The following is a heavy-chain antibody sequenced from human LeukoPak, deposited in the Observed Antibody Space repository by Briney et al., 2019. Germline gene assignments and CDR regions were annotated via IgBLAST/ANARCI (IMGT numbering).Heavy chain of an antibody. D-gene: IGHD6-13*01. Sequence: GGSLRLSCAASGFTFSSYSMNWVRQAPGKGLEWVSAISGSGGSTYYADSVKGRFTISRDNSKNTLYLQMNSLRAEDTAVYYCAKLSAAATSYYFDYWGQGTLVTVSS. V-gene: IGHV3-23*01. J-gene: IGHJ4*02. CDR1: GFTFSSYS. CDR2: ISGSGGST. CDR3: AKLSAAATSYYFDY.